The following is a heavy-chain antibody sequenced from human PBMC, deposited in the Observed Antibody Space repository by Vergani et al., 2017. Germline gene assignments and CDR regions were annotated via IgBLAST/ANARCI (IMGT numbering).Heavy chain of an antibody. V-gene: IGHV4-59*01. CDR1: GGSISSYY. CDR2: IYYSGST. J-gene: IGHJ3*02. D-gene: IGHD2-2*01. CDR3: ARYQYQLLQAAFDI. Sequence: QVQLQESGPGLVKPSETLSLTCTVSGGSISSYYWSWIRQPPGKGLEWIGYIYYSGSTNYNPSLKSRVTISVDTSKNQFSLKLSSVTDADTAVYYCARYQYQLLQAAFDIWGQGTMVTVSS.